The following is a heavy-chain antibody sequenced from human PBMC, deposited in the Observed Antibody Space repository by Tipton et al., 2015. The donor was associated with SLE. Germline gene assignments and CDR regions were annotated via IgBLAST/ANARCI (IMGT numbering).Heavy chain of an antibody. CDR2: ISYDGSNK. V-gene: IGHV3-30*18. CDR3: AKGSYDFWSGYPPDYFDY. Sequence: QLVQSGGGVVQPGRSLRLSCAASGFSFSSYGMHWVRQAPGKGLEWVSVISYDGSNKYYVDSLKGRFTISRDNSKNTLYLQMNSLRAEDTAVYYCAKGSYDFWSGYPPDYFDYWGQGTLVTVSS. J-gene: IGHJ4*02. CDR1: GFSFSSYG. D-gene: IGHD3-3*01.